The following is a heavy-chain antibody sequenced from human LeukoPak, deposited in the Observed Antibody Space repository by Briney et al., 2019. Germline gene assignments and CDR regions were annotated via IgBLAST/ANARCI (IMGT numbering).Heavy chain of an antibody. J-gene: IGHJ4*02. CDR1: GGTFSSYA. Sequence: SVKVSCKASGGTFSSYAISWVRQAPGQGLEWMGGIIPILGIANYTQKFQGRVTITADKSTSTAYMELSSLRSEDTAVYYCARDGVVQSDEGFDYWGQGTLVTVSS. CDR3: ARDGVVQSDEGFDY. D-gene: IGHD2-2*01. CDR2: IIPILGIA. V-gene: IGHV1-69*04.